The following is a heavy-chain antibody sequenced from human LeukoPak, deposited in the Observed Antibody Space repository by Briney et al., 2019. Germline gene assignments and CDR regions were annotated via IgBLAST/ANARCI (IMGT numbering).Heavy chain of an antibody. CDR3: ARDFEVAGSFLY. V-gene: IGHV3-23*01. CDR1: GFTFSSYA. Sequence: GGSLRLSCAASGFTFSSYAMSWVRQAPGKGLEWVSAISGSGGSTYYADSVKGRFTISRDNSKNTLYLQMNSLRAEDTAVYYCARDFEVAGSFLYWGQGTLVTVSS. J-gene: IGHJ4*02. CDR2: ISGSGGST. D-gene: IGHD3-9*01.